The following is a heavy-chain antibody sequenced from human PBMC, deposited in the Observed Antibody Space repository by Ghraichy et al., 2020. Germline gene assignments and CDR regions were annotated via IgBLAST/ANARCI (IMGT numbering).Heavy chain of an antibody. Sequence: SETLSLTCAVSGGSISSVGYSWSWIRQPPGKGLEWVGYIYLSGTTYYNPPLKSRVTISVARSKNQFSLTLNSVTAADTAMYSCARIKREDSRGHYSPYFDSWGQGTLVTVSS. CDR1: GGSISSVGYS. CDR3: ARIKREDSRGHYSPYFDS. CDR2: IYLSGTT. V-gene: IGHV4-30-2*01. D-gene: IGHD3-22*01. J-gene: IGHJ4*02.